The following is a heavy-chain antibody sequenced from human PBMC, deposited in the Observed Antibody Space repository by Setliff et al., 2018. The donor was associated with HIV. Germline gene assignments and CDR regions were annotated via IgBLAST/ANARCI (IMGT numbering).Heavy chain of an antibody. CDR1: GASISSSGSY. Sequence: PSETLSLTCTVSGASISSSGSYWGWIRQSPGKGLQWIGSIYYNGSPYYNPSLRSRLTLSVDTSKNQFSLRLSSVTAADTAIYYCARRQAATMGVYSYYFMDVWGKGTKVT. D-gene: IGHD3-10*01. J-gene: IGHJ6*03. V-gene: IGHV4-39*01. CDR2: IYYNGSP. CDR3: ARRQAATMGVYSYYFMDV.